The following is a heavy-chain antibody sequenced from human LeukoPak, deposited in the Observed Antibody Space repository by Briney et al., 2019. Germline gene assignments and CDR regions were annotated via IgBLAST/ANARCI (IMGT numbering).Heavy chain of an antibody. D-gene: IGHD3-10*01. Sequence: PGGSLRLSCTVSGFTVSSNSMSWVRQAPGKGLEWVSFIYSGTIHYSDSVKGRFTISRDNSKNTLYLQMNSLRAEDTAVYYCARKAGTMVRGVIIRYYYYYMDVWGKGTTVTVSS. J-gene: IGHJ6*03. CDR3: ARKAGTMVRGVIIRYYYYYMDV. V-gene: IGHV3-66*03. CDR1: GFTVSSNS. CDR2: IYSGTI.